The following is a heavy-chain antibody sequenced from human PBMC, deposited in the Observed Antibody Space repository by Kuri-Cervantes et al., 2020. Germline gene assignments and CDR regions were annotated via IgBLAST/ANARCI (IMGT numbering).Heavy chain of an antibody. J-gene: IGHJ4*02. CDR1: GFTFSSYS. CDR3: ARDRRNYGSGRGHYGY. CDR2: ISSSSYI. D-gene: IGHD3-10*01. Sequence: GESLKISCAASGFTFSSYSMNWVRQAPGKGLEWVSSISSSSYIYYADSVKGRFTISRDNAKNSLYLQMNSLRAEDTAVYYCARDRRNYGSGRGHYGYWGQGTLVTVSS. V-gene: IGHV3-21*01.